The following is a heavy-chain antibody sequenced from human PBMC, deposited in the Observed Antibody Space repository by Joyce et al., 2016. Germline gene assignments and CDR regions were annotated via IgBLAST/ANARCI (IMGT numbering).Heavy chain of an antibody. V-gene: IGHV3-30*18. CDR1: GLTLSKYG. Sequence: QVQLVESGGGVVQPGRSLRLSCAASGLTLSKYGVHWFRQGPGKGLRGVEVITYDGIYKYYADSVNGRFTISRDNSKNTVFLEMNSLGAEDTAVYYCAKILTATYSSGWFLDYWGQGTLVTVSS. J-gene: IGHJ4*02. D-gene: IGHD6-25*01. CDR2: ITYDGIYK. CDR3: AKILTATYSSGWFLDY.